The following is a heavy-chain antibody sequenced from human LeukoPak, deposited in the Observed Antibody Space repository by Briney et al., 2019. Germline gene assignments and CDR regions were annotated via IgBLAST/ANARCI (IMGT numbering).Heavy chain of an antibody. D-gene: IGHD6-13*01. V-gene: IGHV3-74*01. J-gene: IGHJ4*02. CDR3: ARARYSSSWYGEVLYYFDY. Sequence: PGGSLRLSCAASGSYWMHWVRQAPGKGLVWVSHINSDGSWTSYADSVKGRFTISRDNAKNSLYLQMNSLRAEDTAVYYCARARYSSSWYGEVLYYFDYWGQGTLVTVSS. CDR1: GSYW. CDR2: INSDGSWT.